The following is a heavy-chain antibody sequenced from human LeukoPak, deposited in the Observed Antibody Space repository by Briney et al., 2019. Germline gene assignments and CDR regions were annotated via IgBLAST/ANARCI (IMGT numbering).Heavy chain of an antibody. CDR1: GGSFSENY. CDR3: ARGGRRFKSGNWFDP. CDR2: INHSGST. J-gene: IGHJ5*02. Sequence: ETLSLTCAVYGGSFSENYWTWTWIRQPPGKGLEWIGEINHSGSTNYYPSLKSRFIISVDTSRNQFSLRLSSVTAADTAVYYYARGGRRFKSGNWFDPWGQGTLVTVSS. V-gene: IGHV4-34*01. D-gene: IGHD3-3*01.